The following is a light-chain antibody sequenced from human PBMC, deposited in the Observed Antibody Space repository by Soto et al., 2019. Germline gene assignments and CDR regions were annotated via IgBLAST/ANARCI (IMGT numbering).Light chain of an antibody. Sequence: QSALTQPASVSGSPGQSVTISCTGTSSDIGTYNSVSWYQQHPGKAPKLMIYDVTYRPSGISNRFSGSKSDNTASLTISGLQAEDEADYYCNSYTSSSAVVFGGGTKVTVL. CDR1: SSDIGTYNS. J-gene: IGLJ2*01. CDR2: DVT. CDR3: NSYTSSSAVV. V-gene: IGLV2-14*03.